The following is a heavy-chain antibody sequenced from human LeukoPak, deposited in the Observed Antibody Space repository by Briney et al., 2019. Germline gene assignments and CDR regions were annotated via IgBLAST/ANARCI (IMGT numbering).Heavy chain of an antibody. J-gene: IGHJ4*02. V-gene: IGHV3-48*03. D-gene: IGHD3-9*01. Sequence: GGSLRLSCAASGFXFSSYEINWVRQAPGKGLEWVSYISSRGSTIYYAGSVKGRFTISRDNAKNSLYLQMNSLRAEDTAVYYCAGTGYDIIFDYWGQGTLVTVSS. CDR1: GFXFSSYE. CDR2: ISSRGSTI. CDR3: AGTGYDIIFDY.